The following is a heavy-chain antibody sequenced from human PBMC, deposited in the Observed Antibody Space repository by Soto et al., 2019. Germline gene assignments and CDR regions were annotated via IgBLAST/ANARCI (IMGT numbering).Heavy chain of an antibody. Sequence: PGGSLRLSCAASGFTFSDYYMTWIRQAPGKGLEWVSYISSSGTTIYYTDSVKGRFTVSRDNAKNSLYLQMNGLRAEDTAVYYCASDPYYYASDYWGQGTLVTVSS. CDR1: GFTFSDYY. CDR3: ASDPYYYASDY. J-gene: IGHJ4*02. CDR2: ISSSGTTI. V-gene: IGHV3-11*01. D-gene: IGHD3-10*01.